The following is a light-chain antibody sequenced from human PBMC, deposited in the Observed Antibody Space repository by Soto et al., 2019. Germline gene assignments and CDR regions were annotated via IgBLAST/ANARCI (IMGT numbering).Light chain of an antibody. J-gene: IGKJ5*01. CDR1: QSISSW. CDR2: DAS. Sequence: DIKMTQSPSTLSASVGARVTLPCRASQSISSWLAWYQQKPGKAPNLLIYDASNLEIGVPSRFSGSGSGTHFTFTISSLQTEDIGTYYCQQYDILPITFGRGTRLEIK. V-gene: IGKV1-33*01. CDR3: QQYDILPIT.